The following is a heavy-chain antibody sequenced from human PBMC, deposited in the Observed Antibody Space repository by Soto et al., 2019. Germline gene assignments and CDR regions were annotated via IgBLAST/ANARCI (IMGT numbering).Heavy chain of an antibody. J-gene: IGHJ3*02. V-gene: IGHV6-1*01. Sequence: SQTLSLTCTISWDSGASNCAAWNSIRQSPSRGLEWLGRTYYRSKWYNEYAESVKSRITINPDTSKNQLSLQLNSVTPEDTAVYYCATWSHGYALDIWGQGTMVTVSS. CDR1: WDSGASNCAA. CDR3: ATWSHGYALDI. D-gene: IGHD1-1*01. CDR2: TYYRSKWYN.